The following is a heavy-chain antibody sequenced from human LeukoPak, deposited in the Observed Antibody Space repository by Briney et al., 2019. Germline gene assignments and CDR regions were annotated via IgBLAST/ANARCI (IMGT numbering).Heavy chain of an antibody. CDR2: ISYDGNNK. D-gene: IGHD6-19*01. Sequence: GGSLRLSCSASGFTFSRFAMHWVRQAPGKGLEYVAVISYDGNNKYYAGSVKGRFTISRDNAKNSLYLQMNSLRAEDTALYYCARLVSHSSGYNWGQGTLVTVSS. J-gene: IGHJ4*02. CDR1: GFTFSRFA. CDR3: ARLVSHSSGYN. V-gene: IGHV3-30*04.